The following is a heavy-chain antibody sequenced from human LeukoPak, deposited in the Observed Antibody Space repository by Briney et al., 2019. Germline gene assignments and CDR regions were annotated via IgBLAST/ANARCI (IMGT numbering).Heavy chain of an antibody. CDR1: GGSFSGYY. CDR3: ARDLAWGAFDY. Sequence: LSLTCGVYGGSFSGYYWSWIRQPPGKGLEWVSYISSSGSTIYYADSVKGRFTISRDNAKNSLYLQMNSLRVEDTAVYYCARDLAWGAFDYWGQGTLVTVSS. V-gene: IGHV3-11*01. CDR2: ISSSGSTI. D-gene: IGHD7-27*01. J-gene: IGHJ4*02.